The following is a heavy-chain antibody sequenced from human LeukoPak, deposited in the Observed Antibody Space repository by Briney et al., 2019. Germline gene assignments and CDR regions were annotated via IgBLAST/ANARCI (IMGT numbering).Heavy chain of an antibody. Sequence: SETLSLTCTVSGGSISSYYWSWIRQPPGKGMEWVGYIYYSGSTNYNPSLKSRVNISVEKSKKQFSLKLSSVTATDTAVYYCARSYSGSYLGYWGQGTLVTVSS. CDR3: ARSYSGSYLGY. D-gene: IGHD1-26*01. J-gene: IGHJ4*02. V-gene: IGHV4-59*01. CDR1: GGSISSYY. CDR2: IYYSGST.